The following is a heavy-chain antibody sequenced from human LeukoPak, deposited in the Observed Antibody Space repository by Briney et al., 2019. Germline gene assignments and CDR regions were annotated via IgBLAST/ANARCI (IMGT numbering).Heavy chain of an antibody. CDR2: IKQDGSEK. Sequence: GGSLRLSCAASGFTFSSYWMSWVRQAPGKGLEWVANIKQDGSEKYYVDSVKGRFTISRDNAKNSLYLQMNSLRAEDTAVYYCARPNDYGDLSFDYWGQGTLVTVSS. J-gene: IGHJ4*02. CDR3: ARPNDYGDLSFDY. V-gene: IGHV3-7*01. D-gene: IGHD4-17*01. CDR1: GFTFSSYW.